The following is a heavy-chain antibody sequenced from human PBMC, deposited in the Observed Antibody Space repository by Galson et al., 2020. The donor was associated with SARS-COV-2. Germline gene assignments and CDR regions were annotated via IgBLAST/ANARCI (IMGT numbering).Heavy chain of an antibody. CDR3: ARDQNY. CDR1: GFTISSNY. Sequence: TGGSLRLSCAASGFTISSNYMSWVRQAPGKGLEWVSVINPGGGTEYADSVKGRFTISRHSSENTLYLQMNSLRVEDTAVYYCARDQNYWGQGTLVTVSS. J-gene: IGHJ4*02. V-gene: IGHV3-53*04. CDR2: INPGGGT.